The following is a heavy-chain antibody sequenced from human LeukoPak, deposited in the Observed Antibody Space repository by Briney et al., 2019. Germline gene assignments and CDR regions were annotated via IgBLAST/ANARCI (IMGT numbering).Heavy chain of an antibody. CDR2: INRSGGRT. V-gene: IGHV1-46*01. J-gene: IGHJ5*02. D-gene: IGHD5-18*01. CDR1: GYTFTHYH. CDR3: ARSVGTAIRNSFAP. Sequence: ASVKVSFKASGYTFTHYHMHWLRQAPGQGLAWMGIINRSGGRTSYAQKFHGRGTMTRDTSTSTVYMELSSLRSEDTAVYYCARSVGTAIRNSFAPRGEGAPVTVSP.